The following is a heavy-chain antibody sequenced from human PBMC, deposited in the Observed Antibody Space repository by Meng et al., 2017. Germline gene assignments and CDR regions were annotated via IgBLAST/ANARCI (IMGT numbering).Heavy chain of an antibody. J-gene: IGHJ3*02. CDR3: ASAGDDAFDI. D-gene: IGHD2-21*01. Sequence: GESLKISCAASGFTVSSNYMSWVRQAPGKGLEWVSVIYSGGSTYYADSVKGRFTISRHNSKNTLYLKMNSLRAEDTAVYYCASAGDDAFDIWGQGTMVTVSS. V-gene: IGHV3-53*04. CDR1: GFTVSSNY. CDR2: IYSGGST.